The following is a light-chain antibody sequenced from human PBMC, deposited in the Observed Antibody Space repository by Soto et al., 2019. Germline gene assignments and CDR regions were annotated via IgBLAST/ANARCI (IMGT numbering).Light chain of an antibody. CDR2: GAS. Sequence: DMVLTQSPGTLSLSPGERATLSCRASESVRSTNLAWYQHKPGQAPRLLIYGASSRATGIPGRFSASGSGTDFTLIISILEPDVDALYYCQQYASPYTFGQGTKLEIK. V-gene: IGKV3-20*01. CDR3: QQYASPYT. J-gene: IGKJ2*01. CDR1: ESVRSTN.